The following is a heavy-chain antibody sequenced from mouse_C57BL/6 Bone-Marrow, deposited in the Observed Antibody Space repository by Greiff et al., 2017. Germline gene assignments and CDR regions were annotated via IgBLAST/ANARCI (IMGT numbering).Heavy chain of an antibody. J-gene: IGHJ3*01. Sequence: EVKLMESGGDLVKPGGSLKLSCAASGFTFSSYGMSWVRQTPDKRLEWVATLSSGGSYTYYPDSVKGRFTISRDNAKNTLYLQMSSLKSEDTAMYYCARRAGYPFAYWGQGTLVTVSA. D-gene: IGHD2-2*01. CDR1: GFTFSSYG. CDR2: LSSGGSYT. V-gene: IGHV5-6*02. CDR3: ARRAGYPFAY.